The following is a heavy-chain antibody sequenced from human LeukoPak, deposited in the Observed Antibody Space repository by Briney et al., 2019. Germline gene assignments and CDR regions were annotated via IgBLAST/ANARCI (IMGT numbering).Heavy chain of an antibody. J-gene: IGHJ6*03. D-gene: IGHD1-26*01. V-gene: IGHV4-39*07. Sequence: SETLSLTCTVSGGSISSSSYYWGWIRQPPGKGLEWIGSIYYSGSTYYNPSLKSRVTISVDTSKNQFSLKLSSVTAADTAVYYCATVQDYSGSRYYYYYYMDVWGKGTTVTVSS. CDR2: IYYSGST. CDR3: ATVQDYSGSRYYYYYYMDV. CDR1: GGSISSSSYY.